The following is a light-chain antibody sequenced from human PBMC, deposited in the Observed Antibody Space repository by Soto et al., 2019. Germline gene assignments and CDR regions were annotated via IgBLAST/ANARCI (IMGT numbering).Light chain of an antibody. Sequence: EIVLTPSPGTLSLSPVERATLSCRASQSVSSSYLAWYQQKPGQAPRLLIYGASSRATGIPDRFTGSGSGTDFTLTISRLEPEDFAVFYCHQYGSSPQTFGQGTKVDIK. V-gene: IGKV3-20*01. J-gene: IGKJ1*01. CDR1: QSVSSSY. CDR3: HQYGSSPQT. CDR2: GAS.